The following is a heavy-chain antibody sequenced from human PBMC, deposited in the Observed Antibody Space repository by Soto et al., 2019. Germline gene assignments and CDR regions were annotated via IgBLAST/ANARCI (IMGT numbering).Heavy chain of an antibody. CDR2: INPNSGGT. V-gene: IGHV1-2*04. J-gene: IGHJ5*02. Sequence: EASVKVSCKASGYTFTGYYMHWVRQAPGQGLEWMGWINPNSGGTNYAQKFQGWVTMTRDTSISTAYMELSRLRSDDTAVYYCARAPYYYDSSGYSSRGWFDPWGQGTLVTVSS. CDR1: GYTFTGYY. CDR3: ARAPYYYDSSGYSSRGWFDP. D-gene: IGHD3-22*01.